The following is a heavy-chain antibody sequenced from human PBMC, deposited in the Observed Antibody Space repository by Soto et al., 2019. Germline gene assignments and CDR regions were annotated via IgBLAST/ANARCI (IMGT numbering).Heavy chain of an antibody. CDR1: GFTVSSNY. V-gene: IGHV3-66*01. CDR3: AREGFFKTMVRGDY. D-gene: IGHD3-10*01. J-gene: IGHJ4*02. Sequence: EVQLVESGGGLVQPGGSLRLSCAASGFTVSSNYMSWVRQAPGKGLEWVSVIYSGGSTYYADSVKGRFTISRDNSKNSLYLQMNSLRAEDTAVYYCAREGFFKTMVRGDYWGQGTLVTVSS. CDR2: IYSGGST.